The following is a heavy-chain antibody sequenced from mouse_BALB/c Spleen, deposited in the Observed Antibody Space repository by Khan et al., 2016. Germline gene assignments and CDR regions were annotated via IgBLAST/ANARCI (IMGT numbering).Heavy chain of an antibody. J-gene: IGHJ2*01. V-gene: IGHV3-8*02. CDR1: GVSITSGY. CDR2: INYSGTT. D-gene: IGHD1-1*01. Sequence: EVELVESGPSLVKPSQTLSLTCSVTGVSITSGYWNWIRKFPGKRLEYMGYINYSGTTYYNPSLKSRISITRDTSKNHYYLQLNSVTTEDSATYYCASDDGSSPFHYWGQGTTLTVSS. CDR3: ASDDGSSPFHY.